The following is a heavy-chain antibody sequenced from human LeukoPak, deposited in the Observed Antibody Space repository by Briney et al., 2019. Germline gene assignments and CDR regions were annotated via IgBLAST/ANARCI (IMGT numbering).Heavy chain of an antibody. CDR1: GFTFSNAW. J-gene: IGHJ4*02. Sequence: GGSLRLSCAASGFTFSNAWMSWVRQAPGKGLEWVSAISGSGGSTYYADSVKGRFTISRDNSKNTLYLQMNSLRAEDTAVYYCAKASRDYGGYLDYWGQGTLVTVSS. CDR2: ISGSGGST. V-gene: IGHV3-23*01. D-gene: IGHD4-23*01. CDR3: AKASRDYGGYLDY.